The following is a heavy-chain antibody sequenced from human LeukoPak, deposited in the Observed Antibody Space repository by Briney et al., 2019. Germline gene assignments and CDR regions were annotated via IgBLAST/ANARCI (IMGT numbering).Heavy chain of an antibody. CDR3: ARERIYTWSNFDN. Sequence: GGSLRLSCAASGFTFGDFWRHWVRQVPGKGLMWVSRINCGGSSTSYAAFVKGGFTISRDNAKTTLYLHMNRLGAEDTALYFCARERIYTWSNFDNRGQGALVTVSS. CDR2: INCGGSST. V-gene: IGHV3-74*01. CDR1: GFTFGDFW. D-gene: IGHD2-8*01. J-gene: IGHJ4*02.